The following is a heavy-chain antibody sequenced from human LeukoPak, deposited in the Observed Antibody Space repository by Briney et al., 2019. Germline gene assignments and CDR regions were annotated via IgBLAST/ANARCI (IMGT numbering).Heavy chain of an antibody. Sequence: GASVKVSCKASGYTFTNYAMNWVRQAPGQGLEWMGWINTNTGNPTYAQGFTGRFVFSLDTSVTTAYLQISSLKAEDTAVYYCAREPRYCSGDSCYNLDYWGQEAWSPSHQ. J-gene: IGHJ4*01. V-gene: IGHV7-4-1*02. CDR1: GYTFTNYA. D-gene: IGHD2-15*01. CDR3: AREPRYCSGDSCYNLDY. CDR2: INTNTGNP.